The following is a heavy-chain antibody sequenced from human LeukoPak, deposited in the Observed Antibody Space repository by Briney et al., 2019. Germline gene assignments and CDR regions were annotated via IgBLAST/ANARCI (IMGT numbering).Heavy chain of an antibody. D-gene: IGHD6-19*01. V-gene: IGHV3-11*01. CDR3: AREPRLAVY. CDR1: GFSFSDYY. CDR2: ISGSGNSI. J-gene: IGHJ4*02. Sequence: GGSLRLSCAGAGFSFSDYYMTWIRQAPGRGLEFISYISGSGNSIVYADSVKGRFTISRDNAKNSLYLQMNSLRDEDTAVYYCAREPRLAVYWGQGTLVTVSS.